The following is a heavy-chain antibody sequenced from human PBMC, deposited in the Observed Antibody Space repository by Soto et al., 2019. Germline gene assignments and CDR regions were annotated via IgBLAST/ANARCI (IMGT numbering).Heavy chain of an antibody. CDR3: AREGRASTYYYDSSGYYPFDY. Sequence: GASVKVSCKASGGTFSSYAISWVRQAPGQGLEWMGGIIPIFGTANYAQKFQGRVTITADKSTSTAYMELSSLRSEDTAVYYCAREGRASTYYYDSSGYYPFDYWGQGTLVTVSS. CDR2: IIPIFGTA. V-gene: IGHV1-69*06. D-gene: IGHD3-22*01. CDR1: GGTFSSYA. J-gene: IGHJ4*02.